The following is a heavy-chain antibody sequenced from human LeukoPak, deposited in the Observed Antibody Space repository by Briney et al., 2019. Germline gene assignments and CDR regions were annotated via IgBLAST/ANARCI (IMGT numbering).Heavy chain of an antibody. V-gene: IGHV3-30*03. D-gene: IGHD2-15*01. CDR2: TSYDGSNK. CDR3: AREEYCSGGSCYMGWYGMDV. CDR1: GFTFSSYG. J-gene: IGHJ6*02. Sequence: GRSLRLSCAASGFTFSSYGMHWVRQAPGKGLEWVAVTSYDGSNKYYADSVKGRFTISRDNSKNTLYLEMNSLRAEDTAVYYCAREEYCSGGSCYMGWYGMDVWGQGTTVTVSS.